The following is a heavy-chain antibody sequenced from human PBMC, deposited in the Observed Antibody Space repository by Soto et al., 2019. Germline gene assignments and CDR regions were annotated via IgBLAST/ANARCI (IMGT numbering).Heavy chain of an antibody. D-gene: IGHD6-19*01. CDR3: ARVRIAVTNRLGPPDY. Sequence: QVQLQESGPGLVKPSGTLSLTCAVSGGSISSSNWWSWVRQTPGKGLEWIGEIYHSGTTNYNPSLKSRVTISVDKSKNQLSRKLSSVTAADTAVYYCARVRIAVTNRLGPPDYWGQGTLVTVSS. CDR1: GGSISSSNW. CDR2: IYHSGTT. J-gene: IGHJ4*02. V-gene: IGHV4-4*02.